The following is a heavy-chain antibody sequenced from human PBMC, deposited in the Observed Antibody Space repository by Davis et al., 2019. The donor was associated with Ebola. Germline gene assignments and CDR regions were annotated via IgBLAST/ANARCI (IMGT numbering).Heavy chain of an antibody. CDR1: GGSISSGGYY. D-gene: IGHD6-13*01. CDR3: ARGLQQLDYFDY. Sequence: LRLSCTVSGGSISSGGYYWSWIRQHPGKGLEWIGYIYYSGSTYYNPSLKSRVTISVDTSKNQFSLKLSSVTAADTAVYYCARGLQQLDYFDYWGQGTLVTVSS. CDR2: IYYSGST. V-gene: IGHV4-31*03. J-gene: IGHJ4*02.